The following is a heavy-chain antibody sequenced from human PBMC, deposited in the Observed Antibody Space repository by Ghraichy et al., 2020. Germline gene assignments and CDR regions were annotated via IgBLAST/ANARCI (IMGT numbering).Heavy chain of an antibody. CDR2: IYYSGST. V-gene: IGHV4-59*01. J-gene: IGHJ5*02. Sequence: LETLSLTCTVSGGSISSYYWSWIRQPPGKGLEWIGYIYYSGSTNYNPSLKSRVTISVDTSKNQFSLKLSSVTAADTAVYYCARGPLVANWFDPWGQGTLVTVSS. D-gene: IGHD2-8*02. CDR3: ARGPLVANWFDP. CDR1: GGSISSYY.